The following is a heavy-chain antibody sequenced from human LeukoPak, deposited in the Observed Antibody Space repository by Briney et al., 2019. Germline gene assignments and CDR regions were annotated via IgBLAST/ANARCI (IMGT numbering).Heavy chain of an antibody. CDR1: GGSISSYY. J-gene: IGHJ4*02. Sequence: SETLSLTCTVSGGSISSYYWSWIRQPPGKGLEWIGYIYYSGSTNYNPSLKSRVTISVDTSKNQFSLKLSSVTAADTAVYYCAREGYDRSGYVFFDYLGQGTLVTVSS. CDR3: AREGYDRSGYVFFDY. CDR2: IYYSGST. V-gene: IGHV4-59*01. D-gene: IGHD3-22*01.